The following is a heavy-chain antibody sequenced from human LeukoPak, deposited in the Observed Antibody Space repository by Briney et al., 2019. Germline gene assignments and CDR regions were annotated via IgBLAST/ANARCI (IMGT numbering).Heavy chain of an antibody. V-gene: IGHV4-61*10. CDR2: VHISGST. J-gene: IGHJ6*03. CDR1: GGSISSRSYC. Sequence: PSETLSLTCTVSGGSISSRSYCWSWIRQPAGKGLEWIGHVHISGSTNYNSSLKSRVTISVDTSKNQFSLKLSSVTAADTAVYYCARAFYPGYYSYMAVWGKGTTVTVSS. CDR3: ARAFYPGYYSYMAV. D-gene: IGHD3-3*02.